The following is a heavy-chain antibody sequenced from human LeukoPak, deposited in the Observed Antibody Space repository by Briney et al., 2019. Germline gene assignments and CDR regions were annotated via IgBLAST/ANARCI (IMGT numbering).Heavy chain of an antibody. CDR1: GFTFSNYW. CDR3: AKDEGPSVDGDYFDY. CDR2: ISGSGRST. Sequence: GGSLRLSCAASGFTFSNYWMHWVRQAPGKGLEWVSGISGSGRSTYYADSVKGRFTISRDNSKNTLFLQMNTLRVEDMAIYYCAKDEGPSVDGDYFDYWGRGTLVTVSS. J-gene: IGHJ4*02. D-gene: IGHD3-10*01. V-gene: IGHV3-23*01.